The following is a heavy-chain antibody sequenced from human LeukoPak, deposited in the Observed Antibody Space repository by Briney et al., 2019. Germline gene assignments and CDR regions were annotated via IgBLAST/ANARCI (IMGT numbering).Heavy chain of an antibody. J-gene: IGHJ4*02. V-gene: IGHV3-23*01. D-gene: IGHD3-3*02. CDR3: AKDLHFRSGIDH. Sequence: VKGRFTISRDNSKSTLYLQMNSVTAEDTAIYYCAKDLHFRSGIDHWGQGTLVTVSS.